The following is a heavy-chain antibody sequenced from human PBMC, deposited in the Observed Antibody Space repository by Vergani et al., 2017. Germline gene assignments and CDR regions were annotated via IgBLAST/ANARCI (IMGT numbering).Heavy chain of an antibody. CDR2: IYYSGST. D-gene: IGHD2-21*02. Sequence: QVQLQESGPGLVKPSETLSLTCTVSGGSISSYYWSWIRQPPGKGLEWIGYIYYSGSTNYNPRLKSRVTISVDTSKNQFSLKLSSVTAADTPVYYCARNPYCGGDCYSDAFDIWGQGTMVTVSS. V-gene: IGHV4-59*01. CDR3: ARNPYCGGDCYSDAFDI. CDR1: GGSISSYY. J-gene: IGHJ3*02.